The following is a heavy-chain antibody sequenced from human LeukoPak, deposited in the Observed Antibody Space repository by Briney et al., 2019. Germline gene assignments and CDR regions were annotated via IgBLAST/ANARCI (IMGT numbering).Heavy chain of an antibody. Sequence: GGSLRLSCAVSGFTFSSYWMHWVRQAPGKGLVWVSRIDRDGSRINYADSVKGRFTISRDNGKNTLFLQMNSLRAEDAAVYYCVRDWNAFDIWGQGTMVTVSS. J-gene: IGHJ3*02. V-gene: IGHV3-74*01. D-gene: IGHD3-3*01. CDR3: VRDWNAFDI. CDR1: GFTFSSYW. CDR2: IDRDGSRI.